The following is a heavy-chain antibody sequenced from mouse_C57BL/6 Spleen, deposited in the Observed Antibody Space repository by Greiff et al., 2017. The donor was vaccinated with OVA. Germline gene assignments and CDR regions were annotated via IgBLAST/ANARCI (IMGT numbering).Heavy chain of an antibody. CDR3: ARKENSGGFAY. Sequence: QVQLQQSGAELVRPGASVKLSCKASGYTFTDYYINWVKQRPGQGLEWIARIYPGSGNTYYNEKFKGKATLTAEKSSSTAYMQLSSLTSEDSAVYVCARKENSGGFAYWGQGTLVTVSA. CDR2: IYPGSGNT. V-gene: IGHV1-76*01. J-gene: IGHJ3*01. CDR1: GYTFTDYY.